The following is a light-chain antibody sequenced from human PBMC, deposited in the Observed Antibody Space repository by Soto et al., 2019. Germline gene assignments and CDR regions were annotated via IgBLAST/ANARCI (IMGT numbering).Light chain of an antibody. J-gene: IGKJ2*01. CDR1: QRVSSSY. CDR2: GAS. Sequence: EIVLTQSPGTLSLSPGERATLSCRASQRVSSSYLAWYQQKPGQAPRLLIYGASSRATGIPDRFSGSGSGTDFPLTISRLEPEDFAVYYCQQYGSSPVTFGLGTKLEI. V-gene: IGKV3-20*01. CDR3: QQYGSSPVT.